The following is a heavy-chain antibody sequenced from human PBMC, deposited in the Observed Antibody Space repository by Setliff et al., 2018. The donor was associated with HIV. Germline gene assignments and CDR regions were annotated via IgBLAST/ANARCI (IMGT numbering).Heavy chain of an antibody. CDR1: GGSISSHY. CDR2: IYYSGST. J-gene: IGHJ2*01. Sequence: PSETLSLTCNVSGGSISSHYWSWIRQPPGKGLEWIGSIYYSGSTYYNPSLKSRVTISVDTSKNQFSLKLSSVTAADTAVYYCARDLLYYDFWSGHYTGYFDLWGRGTLVTVS. CDR3: ARDLLYYDFWSGHYTGYFDL. D-gene: IGHD3-3*01. V-gene: IGHV4-39*01.